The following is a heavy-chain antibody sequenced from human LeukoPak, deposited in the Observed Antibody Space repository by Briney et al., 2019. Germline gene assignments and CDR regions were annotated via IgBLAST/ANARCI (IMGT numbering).Heavy chain of an antibody. CDR1: GYTFTGYY. J-gene: IGHJ4*02. CDR3: ARYDILTGYYSYYFDY. D-gene: IGHD3-9*01. Sequence: GASVKVSCKASGYTFTGYYMHWVRQAPGQGLEWMGWINPNSGGTNYAQKFQGRVTMTRDTSISTAYMELSRLRSDDTAVYYCARYDILTGYYSYYFDYWGQGTLVTVSS. V-gene: IGHV1-2*02. CDR2: INPNSGGT.